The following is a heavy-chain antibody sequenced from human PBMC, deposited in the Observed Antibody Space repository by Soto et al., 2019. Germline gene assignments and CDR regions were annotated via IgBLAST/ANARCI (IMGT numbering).Heavy chain of an antibody. CDR2: ISSSSSYI. Sequence: GGSLRLSCAASGFTFSSYSMNWVRQAPGKGLEWVSSISSSSSYIYYADSVKGRFTISRDNAKNSLYLQMNSLRAEDTAVYYCARGGRQLVVLFWFDPWGQGTLVTVSS. CDR1: GFTFSSYS. J-gene: IGHJ5*02. CDR3: ARGGRQLVVLFWFDP. D-gene: IGHD6-6*01. V-gene: IGHV3-21*01.